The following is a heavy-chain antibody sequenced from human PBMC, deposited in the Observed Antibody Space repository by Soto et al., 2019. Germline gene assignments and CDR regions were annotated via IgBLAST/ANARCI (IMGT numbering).Heavy chain of an antibody. J-gene: IGHJ4*02. CDR2: IYYSGST. Sequence: SETLSLTCTVSGGSISSYYWSWIRQPPGKGLEWIGYIYYSGSTNYNPSLKSRVTISLDKSENQFSLKVTSLTAADTAVYYCASRDPGTSVDYWGQGTLVTVSS. D-gene: IGHD1-7*01. V-gene: IGHV4-59*08. CDR3: ASRDPGTSVDY. CDR1: GGSISSYY.